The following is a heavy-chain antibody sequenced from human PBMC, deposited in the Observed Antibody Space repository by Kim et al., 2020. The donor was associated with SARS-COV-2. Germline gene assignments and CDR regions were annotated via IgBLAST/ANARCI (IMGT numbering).Heavy chain of an antibody. V-gene: IGHV4-59*13. CDR3: ARDLGADYGDYGNWFDP. D-gene: IGHD4-17*01. Sequence: SETLSLTCTVSGGSISSYYWSWIRQPPGKGLEWIGYIYYSGSTNYNPSLKSRVTISVDTSKNQFSLKLSSVTAADTAVYYCARDLGADYGDYGNWFDPWGQGTLVTVSS. CDR1: GGSISSYY. CDR2: IYYSGST. J-gene: IGHJ5*02.